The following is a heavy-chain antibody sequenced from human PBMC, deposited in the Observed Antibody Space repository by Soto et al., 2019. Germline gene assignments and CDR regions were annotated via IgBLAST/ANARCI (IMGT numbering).Heavy chain of an antibody. CDR2: IYHSGST. V-gene: IGHV4-30-2*01. Sequence: SETLSLTCAVSGGSISSGGYSWSWIRQPPGKGLEWIGYIYHSGSTYYNPSLKSRVTISVDRSKNQFSLKLSSVTAADTAVYYCARLAGYNSDRRYNWFDPWGQGTLVTVSS. CDR1: GGSISSGGYS. CDR3: ARLAGYNSDRRYNWFDP. J-gene: IGHJ5*02. D-gene: IGHD1-20*01.